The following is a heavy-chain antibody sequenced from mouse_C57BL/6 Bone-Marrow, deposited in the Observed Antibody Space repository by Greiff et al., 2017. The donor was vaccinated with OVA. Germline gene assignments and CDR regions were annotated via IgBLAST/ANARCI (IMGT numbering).Heavy chain of an antibody. CDR2: INHYNGGT. CDR1: GYTFTDSY. D-gene: IGHD2-4*01. Sequence: EVKLQQSGPVLVKPGASVKMSFKASGYTFTDSYMNWVKQSHGKSLELIGVINHYNGGTSYNQKFKGKATLTVDKSSSTAYMELNSLTSEDSAVYYCASIYYDYDGGFGYWGQGTTLTVSS. J-gene: IGHJ2*01. CDR3: ASIYYDYDGGFGY. V-gene: IGHV1-19*01.